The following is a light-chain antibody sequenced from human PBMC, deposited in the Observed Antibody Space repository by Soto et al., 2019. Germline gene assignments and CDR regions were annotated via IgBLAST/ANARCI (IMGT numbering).Light chain of an antibody. V-gene: IGKV3-15*01. CDR3: QQSYSTPWT. CDR2: GAS. Sequence: EIVLTHFPTSLSVSPVERAPPSCRASQSIITNVAWYQQRPGQAPRLLIYGASTRATGVPARFSGSGSGTEFTLTISSLQSEDFATYYCQQSYSTPWTFGQGTKVDIK. J-gene: IGKJ1*01. CDR1: QSIITN.